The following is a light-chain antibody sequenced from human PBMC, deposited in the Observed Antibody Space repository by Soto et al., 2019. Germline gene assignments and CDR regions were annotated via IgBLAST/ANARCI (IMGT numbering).Light chain of an antibody. CDR1: SSNIGAGYD. CDR2: GNS. V-gene: IGLV1-40*01. CDR3: QSYDSSLVV. J-gene: IGLJ2*01. Sequence: QSVRTQPPSVSGAPGQRVTGSCTGSSSNIGAGYDVHWYQQLPGTAPKLLIYGNSNRPSGVPDRFSGSKSGTSASLAITGLQAEDEADYYCQSYDSSLVVFGGETKLTVL.